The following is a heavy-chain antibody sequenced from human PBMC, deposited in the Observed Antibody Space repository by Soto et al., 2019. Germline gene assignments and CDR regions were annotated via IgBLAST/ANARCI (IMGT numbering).Heavy chain of an antibody. CDR1: GGSVSSGSYY. D-gene: IGHD6-13*01. Sequence: SETLSLTCTVSGGSVSSGSYYWSWIRQPPGKGLEWIGYIFYSGSTNYNPSLKSRVTISVDTSKNQFSLKLSSVTAADTAVYYCARRYSSSFDFWGQGTLVTVSS. J-gene: IGHJ4*02. CDR3: ARRYSSSFDF. CDR2: IFYSGST. V-gene: IGHV4-61*01.